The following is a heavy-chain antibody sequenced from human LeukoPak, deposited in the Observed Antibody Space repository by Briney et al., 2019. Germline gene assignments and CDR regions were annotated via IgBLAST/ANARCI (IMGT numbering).Heavy chain of an antibody. Sequence: GGSLRLSCAASGFTFSSYSMNWVRQAPGKGLEWVSSITSSSSYIYYADSVKGRFTISRDNAKNSLYLQMNSLRAEDTAVYYCARHVVGVGFDYWGQGTLVTVSS. V-gene: IGHV3-21*01. CDR3: ARHVVGVGFDY. CDR2: ITSSSSYI. CDR1: GFTFSSYS. D-gene: IGHD3-22*01. J-gene: IGHJ4*02.